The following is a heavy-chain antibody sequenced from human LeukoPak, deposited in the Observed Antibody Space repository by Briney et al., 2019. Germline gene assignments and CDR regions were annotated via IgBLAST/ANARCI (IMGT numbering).Heavy chain of an antibody. CDR3: PRDSGLGDVVVIAISYYYYYMDV. V-gene: IGHV1-18*01. D-gene: IGHD2-21*01. Sequence: VASVKVSCKASGYTFTSYGISWVRQAPGQGLEWMGWISAYNGNTNYAQKPQGRVTMTTDTSPSTAYMELRSRRSDDTAVYYCPRDSGLGDVVVIAISYYYYYMDVWGKGTTVTVSS. J-gene: IGHJ6*03. CDR1: GYTFTSYG. CDR2: ISAYNGNT.